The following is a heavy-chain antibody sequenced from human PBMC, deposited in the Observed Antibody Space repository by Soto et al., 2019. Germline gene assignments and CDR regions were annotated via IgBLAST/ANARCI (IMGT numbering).Heavy chain of an antibody. CDR3: ARAGYSYVVYYYGMDV. CDR1: GGSISSGDYY. D-gene: IGHD5-18*01. J-gene: IGHJ6*02. V-gene: IGHV4-30-4*01. CDR2: IYYSGST. Sequence: KASETLSLTCTVSGGSISSGDYYWSWIRQPPGKGLEWIGYIYYSGSTYYNPSLKSRVTISVDTSKNQFSLKLSSVTAADTAVYYCARAGYSYVVYYYGMDVWGQGTTVTVSS.